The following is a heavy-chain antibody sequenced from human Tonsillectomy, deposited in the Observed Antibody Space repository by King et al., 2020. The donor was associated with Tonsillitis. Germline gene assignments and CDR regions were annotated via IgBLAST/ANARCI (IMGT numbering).Heavy chain of an antibody. D-gene: IGHD3-22*01. CDR3: ARGPYYYDSSGYSYYFDY. Sequence: QLQESGPGLVKPSQTLSLTCTVSGGSISSGDYYWSWIRQPPGKGLEWIGYIYYSGSTYYNPSLKSRVTISVDTSKNQFSLKLSSVTDAATAVYYCARGPYYYDSSGYSYYFDYWGQGTLVTVSS. CDR1: GGSISSGDYY. CDR2: IYYSGST. J-gene: IGHJ4*02. V-gene: IGHV4-30-4*01.